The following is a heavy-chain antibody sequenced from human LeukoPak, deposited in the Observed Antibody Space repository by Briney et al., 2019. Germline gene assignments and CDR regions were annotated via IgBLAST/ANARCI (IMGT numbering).Heavy chain of an antibody. CDR3: ARSDRAVGPAFDI. CDR2: TYYGSRWSN. D-gene: IGHD1-14*01. CDR1: GDSASSKIAA. V-gene: IGHV6-1*01. Sequence: SQTLSLTCAISGDSASSKIAAWNWIRQSPSRGLEWLGRTYYGSRWSNNYAVSVKSRITINPDTSKNQFSLQLNSVTPEDTAVYYCARSDRAVGPAFDIWGQGTMVTVSS. J-gene: IGHJ3*02.